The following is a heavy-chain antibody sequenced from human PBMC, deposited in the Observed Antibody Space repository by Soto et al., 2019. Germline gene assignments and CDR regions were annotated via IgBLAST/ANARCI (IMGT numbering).Heavy chain of an antibody. CDR1: GGSISSGGYS. Sequence: NPSETLSLTCAVSGGSISSGGYSWSWIRQPPGKGLEWIGYIYHSGSTYYNPSLKSRVTISVDRSKNQFSLKLSSVTAADTAVYYCARAVGGRLPFDYWGQGTLVTVSS. J-gene: IGHJ4*02. V-gene: IGHV4-30-2*01. CDR3: ARAVGGRLPFDY. D-gene: IGHD4-17*01. CDR2: IYHSGST.